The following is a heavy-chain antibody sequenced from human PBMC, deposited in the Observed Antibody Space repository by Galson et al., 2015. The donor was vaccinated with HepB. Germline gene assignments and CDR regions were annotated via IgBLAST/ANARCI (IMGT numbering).Heavy chain of an antibody. Sequence: SVKVSCKASGGTFTTYAISWVRQAPGQGLERMGGITPIFGTANYAQKFQGRVTITADESTSTTYMELSSLRSDDTAVYYCAREGMAAPTNPVDYWGQGTQVTVSS. CDR2: ITPIFGTA. CDR1: GGTFTTYA. J-gene: IGHJ4*02. CDR3: AREGMAAPTNPVDY. D-gene: IGHD6-6*01. V-gene: IGHV1-69*13.